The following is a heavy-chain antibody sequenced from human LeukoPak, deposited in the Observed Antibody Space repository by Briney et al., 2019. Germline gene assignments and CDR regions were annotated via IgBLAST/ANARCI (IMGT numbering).Heavy chain of an antibody. Sequence: GGSLRLSCAASGFTFSNNAMHWVRQAPGKGLEWVALISYDGSNKHYADSVKGRFTISRDNSKNTLYLQMNSLRAEDTAVYYCARGTYNGDYWGQGTLVTVSS. J-gene: IGHJ4*02. CDR3: ARGTYNGDY. D-gene: IGHD1-1*01. V-gene: IGHV3-30*03. CDR1: GFTFSNNA. CDR2: ISYDGSNK.